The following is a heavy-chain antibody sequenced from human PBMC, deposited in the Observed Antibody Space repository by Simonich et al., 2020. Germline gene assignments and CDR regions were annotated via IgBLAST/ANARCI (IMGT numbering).Heavy chain of an antibody. CDR2: INPNRGGT. J-gene: IGHJ4*02. Sequence: QVQLVQSGAEVKKPGASVKVSCKASGYTFTGYYMHWVRQAPGQGLDGMGWINPNRGGTNYAQNVEGRVTRTRDTSISTAYMELSRLRSDDTAVYYCARWPSIPASYGSGSYFDYWGQGTLVTVSS. CDR3: ARWPSIPASYGSGSYFDY. D-gene: IGHD3-10*01. V-gene: IGHV1-2*02. CDR1: GYTFTGYY.